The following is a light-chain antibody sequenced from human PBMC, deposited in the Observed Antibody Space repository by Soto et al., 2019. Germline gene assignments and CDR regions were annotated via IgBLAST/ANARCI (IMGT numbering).Light chain of an antibody. J-gene: IGKJ1*01. CDR1: QSLLHSNGYNY. CDR3: MQTLQIRVE. Sequence: DSVMTQFPLSLSVTPGEPASISCRSNQSLLHSNGYNYLDWYVQKPGQSPQLLIYLGSNRASGVPDRFSGSGSGTDFTLKISRVEAEDVGVYYCMQTLQIRVEFGQGTKVEIK. CDR2: LGS. V-gene: IGKV2-28*01.